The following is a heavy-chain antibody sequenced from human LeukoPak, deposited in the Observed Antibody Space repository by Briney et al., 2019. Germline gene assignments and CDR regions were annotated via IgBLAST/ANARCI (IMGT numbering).Heavy chain of an antibody. CDR3: ARGGATTAIDY. Sequence: GASVKVSCKASGYTFDSYGISWVRQAPGQRLEWMGWITAYNGNIKYAQKLQGRVTMTTDTSTSTAYTEVRSLRSDDTAVYYCARGGATTAIDYWGQGTQVTVSS. CDR2: ITAYNGNI. V-gene: IGHV1-18*01. CDR1: GYTFDSYG. D-gene: IGHD4/OR15-4a*01. J-gene: IGHJ4*02.